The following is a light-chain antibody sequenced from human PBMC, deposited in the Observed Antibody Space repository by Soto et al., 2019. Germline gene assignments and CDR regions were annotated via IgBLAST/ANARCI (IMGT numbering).Light chain of an antibody. J-gene: IGKJ1*01. CDR2: AAD. Sequence: DIQMTQSPSSLSASVGDTVTITCRASQSITNYLTWFQQKPGKAPSLLIFAADNLQDGVPSRFSGSGSGRDFSLTISSLQPEDFAVYYCQQRTDRPPWTFGQGTKVDIK. CDR1: QSITNY. V-gene: IGKV1-39*01. CDR3: QQRTDRPPWT.